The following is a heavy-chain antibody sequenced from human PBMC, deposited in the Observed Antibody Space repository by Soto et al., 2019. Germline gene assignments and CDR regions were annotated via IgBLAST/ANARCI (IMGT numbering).Heavy chain of an antibody. CDR3: ARGHLSYYYYYMDV. V-gene: IGHV4-34*01. Sequence: SETLSLTCAVYGGSFSGYYWSWIRQPPGKGLEWIGEINHSGSTNYNPSLKSRVTISVDTSKNQFSLKLSSVTAADTAVYYCARGHLSYYYYYMDVWGKGTTVTVSS. CDR1: GGSFSGYY. CDR2: INHSGST. J-gene: IGHJ6*03.